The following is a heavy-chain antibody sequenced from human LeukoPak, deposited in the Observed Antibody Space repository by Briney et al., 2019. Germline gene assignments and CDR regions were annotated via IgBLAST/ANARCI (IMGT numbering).Heavy chain of an antibody. J-gene: IGHJ6*04. CDR3: ATANDFWSGYFPPGDV. Sequence: GGSLRLSCAASGFTSSSYAMHWVRQAPGKGLEYVSAISSNGGSTYYANSVKGRFTISRDNSKNTLYLQMGSLRAEDMAVYYCATANDFWSGYFPPGDVWGKGTTVTVSS. CDR2: ISSNGGST. V-gene: IGHV3-64*01. D-gene: IGHD3-3*01. CDR1: GFTSSSYA.